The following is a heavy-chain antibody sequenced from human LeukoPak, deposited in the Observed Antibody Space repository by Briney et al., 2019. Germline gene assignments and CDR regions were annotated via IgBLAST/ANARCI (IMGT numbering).Heavy chain of an antibody. CDR2: VSGGGDDT. CDR3: AKSYNNPTVAIRVRGVIPYFDS. Sequence: GGSLRLSCAASGLTFSNYDMNWVRQAPGKGLEWVSSVSGGGDDTYYADSVKGRFIISRDNSKTTMYLQMNSLRADDTAVYYCAKSYNNPTVAIRVRGVIPYFDSWGQGSLVTVSS. D-gene: IGHD3-10*01. CDR1: GLTFSNYD. V-gene: IGHV3-23*01. J-gene: IGHJ4*02.